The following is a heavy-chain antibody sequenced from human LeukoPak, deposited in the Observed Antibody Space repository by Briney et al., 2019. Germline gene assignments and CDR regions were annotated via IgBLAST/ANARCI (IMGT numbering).Heavy chain of an antibody. V-gene: IGHV4-59*12. D-gene: IGHD3-22*01. CDR2: IYYSGST. J-gene: IGHJ4*02. CDR3: AREIHYYDSSGYLGY. Sequence: SETLSLTCTVSGGSISSYYWSWIRQPPGKGLEWIGNIYYSGSTNYNPSLKSRVTISVDTSKNQFYLKLNSVTAADTAVYYCAREIHYYDSSGYLGYWGQGTLVTVSS. CDR1: GGSISSYY.